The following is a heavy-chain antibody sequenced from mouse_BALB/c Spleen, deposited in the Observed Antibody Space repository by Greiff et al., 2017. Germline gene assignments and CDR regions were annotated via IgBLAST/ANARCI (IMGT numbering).Heavy chain of an antibody. J-gene: IGHJ3*01. CDR3: ARSETTAPFAY. CDR2: IYPGDGDT. D-gene: IGHD1-2*01. CDR1: GYTFTSYW. Sequence: VQLQQSGAELARPGASVKLSCKASGYTFTSYWMQWVKQRPGQGLEWIGAIYPGDGDTRYTQKFKGKATLTADKSSSTAYMQLSSLASEDSAVYYCARSETTAPFAYWGQGTLVTVSA. V-gene: IGHV1-87*01.